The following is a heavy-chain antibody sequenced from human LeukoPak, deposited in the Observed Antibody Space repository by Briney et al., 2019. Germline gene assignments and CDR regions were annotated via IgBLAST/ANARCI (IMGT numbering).Heavy chain of an antibody. J-gene: IGHJ4*02. Sequence: PGGSLRLSCAASGFTFSSYAMSWVRQAPGKGLGWFSAISGSGGSTYYADSVKGRFTISRDNSKNTLYLQMNSLRAEDTAVYYCAKDLGSGWYSPFDYWGQGTLVSVSS. D-gene: IGHD6-19*01. CDR2: ISGSGGST. CDR3: AKDLGSGWYSPFDY. CDR1: GFTFSSYA. V-gene: IGHV3-23*01.